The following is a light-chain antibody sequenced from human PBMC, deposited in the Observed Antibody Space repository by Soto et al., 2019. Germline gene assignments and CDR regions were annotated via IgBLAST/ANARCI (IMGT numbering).Light chain of an antibody. CDR1: QSVRSN. V-gene: IGKV3-20*01. CDR3: QQYGSSPPT. CDR2: GAS. J-gene: IGKJ1*01. Sequence: EIVMTQSPATLSVSLGERATLSCRASQSVRSNLAWYQRKPGQAPRLLIYGASTRATGTPDRFSGSGSGTDFTLTINRLEPEDFALYYCQQYGSSPPTFGQGTKVEIK.